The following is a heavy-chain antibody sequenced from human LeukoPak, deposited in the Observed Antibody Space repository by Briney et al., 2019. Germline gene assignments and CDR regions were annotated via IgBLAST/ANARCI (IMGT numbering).Heavy chain of an antibody. Sequence: PSETLSLTCAVYGGSFSGYYWSWIRQSPGKGLEWIGEINYSGTTNYNPSLKSRVTISVDTTKNQLSLKLTSVTAADTAVYYCAIGDRYSINWPFDIWGQGTLVTVSS. CDR2: INYSGTT. CDR1: GGSFSGYY. D-gene: IGHD6-13*01. J-gene: IGHJ4*02. V-gene: IGHV4-34*01. CDR3: AIGDRYSINWPFDI.